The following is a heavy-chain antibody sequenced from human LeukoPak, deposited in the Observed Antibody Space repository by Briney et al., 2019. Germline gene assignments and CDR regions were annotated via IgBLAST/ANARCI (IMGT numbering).Heavy chain of an antibody. V-gene: IGHV1-2*02. CDR2: INPNSGGT. J-gene: IGHJ4*02. D-gene: IGHD5-18*01. Sequence: ASVKVSCKASGYTFTGYYMHWVRQAPGQGLEWMGWINPNSGGTNYAQKLQGRVTMTRDTSISTAYMELSRLRSDDTAVYYCARDRDTAMPNDAFDYWGQGTLVTVSS. CDR1: GYTFTGYY. CDR3: ARDRDTAMPNDAFDY.